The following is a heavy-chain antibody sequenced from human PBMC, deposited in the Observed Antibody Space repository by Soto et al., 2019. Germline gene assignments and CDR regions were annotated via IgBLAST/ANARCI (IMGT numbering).Heavy chain of an antibody. CDR2: ISHDGSKK. CDR3: ARDSDSRIDLEIIMDDFDY. CDR1: GLTLSSFG. V-gene: IGHV3-30*03. J-gene: IGHJ4*02. D-gene: IGHD3-10*01. Sequence: QVQLLESGGGEVQPGRSLRLSCAASGLTLSSFGMHWVRQAPGKGLEWVAVISHDGSKKDYAESVKGRFTISRDNSRNTAYLQMKSLRFEDTALYYCARDSDSRIDLEIIMDDFDYLGQGTLVAVSS.